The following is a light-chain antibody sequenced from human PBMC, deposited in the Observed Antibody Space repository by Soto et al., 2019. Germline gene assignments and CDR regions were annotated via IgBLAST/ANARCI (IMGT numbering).Light chain of an antibody. Sequence: EIELTQSPGTLSLSPGERATLSCRASQSVSSSYLAWYQQKPGQAPGLLIYDASSRAIGIPDRFSGSGSGTDFTLTISRLEPEDFAVYYCQQYGSVPYTFGQGTKLEI. V-gene: IGKV3-20*01. J-gene: IGKJ2*01. CDR2: DAS. CDR3: QQYGSVPYT. CDR1: QSVSSSY.